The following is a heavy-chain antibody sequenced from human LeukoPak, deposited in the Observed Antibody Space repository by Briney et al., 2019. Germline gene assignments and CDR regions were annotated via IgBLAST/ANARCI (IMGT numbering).Heavy chain of an antibody. Sequence: QSGGSLRLSCAASGFTFSDDPMNWVRQAPGKRLEWGAHIRRSTLTISYADSVKGRFTISRDNAKNSLYLQMNSLRDEDTAVYYCVRDSAFAFDIWGQGTMVTVSS. CDR1: GFTFSDDP. D-gene: IGHD1-26*01. CDR2: IRRSTLTI. J-gene: IGHJ3*02. CDR3: VRDSAFAFDI. V-gene: IGHV3-48*02.